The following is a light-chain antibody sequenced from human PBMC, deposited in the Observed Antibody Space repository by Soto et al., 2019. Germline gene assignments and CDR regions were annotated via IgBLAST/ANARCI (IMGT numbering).Light chain of an antibody. CDR3: LQDYNYPRT. CDR2: AAS. Sequence: AIPMTQSPTSLSASVGDRVTITCRASQGIRNDLGWYQQKPGKAPKLLIYAASSLQSGVPSRFSGSGSGTDFTLTISSLQPEDFATYYCLQDYNYPRTFGQGTKVEIK. V-gene: IGKV1-6*01. J-gene: IGKJ1*01. CDR1: QGIRND.